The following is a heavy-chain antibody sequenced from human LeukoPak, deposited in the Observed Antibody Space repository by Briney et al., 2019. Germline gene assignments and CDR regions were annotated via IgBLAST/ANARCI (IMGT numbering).Heavy chain of an antibody. Sequence: GGSLRLSCVASGFTFRNYYMHWVRQVPGKGLEWVSVIYSGGSTYYADSVKGRFTISRDNSKNTLYLQMNSLRAEDTAVYYCATQSSDSSGYTHIDYWGQGTLVTVSS. CDR3: ATQSSDSSGYTHIDY. D-gene: IGHD3-22*01. CDR2: IYSGGST. V-gene: IGHV3-53*01. CDR1: GFTFRNYY. J-gene: IGHJ4*02.